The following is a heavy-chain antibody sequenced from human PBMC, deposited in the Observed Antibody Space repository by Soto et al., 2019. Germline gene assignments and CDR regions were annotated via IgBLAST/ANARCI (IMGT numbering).Heavy chain of an antibody. J-gene: IGHJ5*02. D-gene: IGHD4-4*01. CDR2: ISSSSSYI. CDR3: ARDMYSNYVFDQNWFDP. Sequence: GGSLRLSCAASGFTFSSYSMNWVRQAPGKGLEWVSSISSSSSYIYYADSVKGRFTISRDNAKNSLYLQMNSLRAEDTAVYYCARDMYSNYVFDQNWFDPWGQGTLVTVSS. V-gene: IGHV3-21*01. CDR1: GFTFSSYS.